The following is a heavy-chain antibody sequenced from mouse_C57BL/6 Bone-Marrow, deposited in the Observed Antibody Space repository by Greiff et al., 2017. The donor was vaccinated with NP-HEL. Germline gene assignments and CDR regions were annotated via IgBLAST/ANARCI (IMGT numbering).Heavy chain of an antibody. D-gene: IGHD1-1*01. V-gene: IGHV5-12*01. CDR3: ARQGYYGSSFSWCAY. CDR1: GFTFSDYY. J-gene: IGHJ3*01. CDR2: ISTGGGST. Sequence: EVKLMESGGGLVQPGGSLKLSCAASGFTFSDYYMYWVRQTPEKRLAWVAYISTGGGSTYYPDTVKGRFTISRDNAKNTLYLQMSRLKSEDTAMYYCARQGYYGSSFSWCAYWGQGTLVTVSA.